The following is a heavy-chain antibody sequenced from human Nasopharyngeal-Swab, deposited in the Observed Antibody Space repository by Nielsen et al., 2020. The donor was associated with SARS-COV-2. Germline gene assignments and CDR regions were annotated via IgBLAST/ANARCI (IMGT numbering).Heavy chain of an antibody. J-gene: IGHJ4*02. D-gene: IGHD6-19*01. Sequence: GGSLTLSCAASGFTFSGYSMSWVRQASGNGLEWVANIKQDGSEKYYVDSVEGRFTISRDSAKNSLFLQMNSLRAEDTAVYYCARDSSGWYPDLDYWGQGTLVTVSS. CDR2: IKQDGSEK. CDR1: GFTFSGYS. CDR3: ARDSSGWYPDLDY. V-gene: IGHV3-7*01.